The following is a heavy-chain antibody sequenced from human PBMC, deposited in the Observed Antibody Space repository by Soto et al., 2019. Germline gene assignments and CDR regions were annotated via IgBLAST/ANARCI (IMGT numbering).Heavy chain of an antibody. CDR3: ACWAQPGYDRDYYYYYYMDV. J-gene: IGHJ6*03. CDR2: IYYSGST. D-gene: IGHD5-12*01. CDR1: GGSISSSSYY. Sequence: TSETLSLTCTVSGGSISSSSYYWGWIRQPPGKGLEWIGSIYYSGSTYYNPSLKSRVTISVDTSKNQFSLELSSVTAADTAVYYCACWAQPGYDRDYYYYYYMDVWGKGTTVTVSS. V-gene: IGHV4-39*01.